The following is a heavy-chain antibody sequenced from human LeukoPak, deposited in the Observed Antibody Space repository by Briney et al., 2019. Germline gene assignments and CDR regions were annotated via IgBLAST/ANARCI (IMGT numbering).Heavy chain of an antibody. D-gene: IGHD3-10*01. J-gene: IGHJ4*02. CDR1: GGSISSGDYY. CDR2: IYYSGSN. V-gene: IGHV4-39*01. CDR3: ARHLYYSYVDY. Sequence: TSETLSLTCTVSGGSISSGDYYWGWIRQPPGKGPEWIGSIYYSGSNNYNPSLKSRVTISVDTSKNQFSLKLSSVTAADTAVYFCARHLYYSYVDYWGQGTLVTVSS.